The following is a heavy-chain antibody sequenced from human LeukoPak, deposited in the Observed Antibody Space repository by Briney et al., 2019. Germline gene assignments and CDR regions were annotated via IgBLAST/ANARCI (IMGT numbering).Heavy chain of an antibody. V-gene: IGHV4-39*01. CDR2: IYYSGST. J-gene: IGHJ3*02. CDR3: ARHAGYSSSWPRGAFDI. D-gene: IGHD6-13*01. Sequence: SETLSLTCTVSGGSISSSSYYWGWIRQPPGKGLEWIGSIYYSGSTYYNPSLKSRVTISVDTSKNQFSLKLSSVTAADTAVYYCARHAGYSSSWPRGAFDIWGQGTMVTVSS. CDR1: GGSISSSSYY.